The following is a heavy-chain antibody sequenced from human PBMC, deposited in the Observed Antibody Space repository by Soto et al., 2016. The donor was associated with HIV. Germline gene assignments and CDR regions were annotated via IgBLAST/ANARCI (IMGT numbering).Heavy chain of an antibody. CDR3: ARFHYDSRLAPFDY. J-gene: IGHJ4*02. CDR1: GFTVSSNY. V-gene: IGHV3-66*01. D-gene: IGHD3-22*01. Sequence: EVQLVESGGGLVQPGGSLRLSCAASGFTVSSNYMSWVRQAPGKGLEWVSVIYSGGSTYYADSVKGRFTISRDNSKNTLYLQMNSLRAEDTAVYYCARFHYDSRLAPFDYWGQGTLVTVSS. CDR2: IYSGGST.